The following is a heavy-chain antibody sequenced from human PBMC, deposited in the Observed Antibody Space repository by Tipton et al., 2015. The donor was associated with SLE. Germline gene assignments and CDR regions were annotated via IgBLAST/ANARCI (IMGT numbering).Heavy chain of an antibody. J-gene: IGHJ4*02. D-gene: IGHD3-10*01. V-gene: IGHV3-74*01. CDR3: AKGRTITWYVDF. CDR1: GFTFRTYW. Sequence: SLRLSCTASGFTFRTYWMHWVRQVPGKGLVWVARINTDGSSANYADSVKGRFTISRDNAKNTLYLQMNSLKIEDTAVYYCAKGRTITWYVDFWGQGTLVTVSS. CDR2: INTDGSSA.